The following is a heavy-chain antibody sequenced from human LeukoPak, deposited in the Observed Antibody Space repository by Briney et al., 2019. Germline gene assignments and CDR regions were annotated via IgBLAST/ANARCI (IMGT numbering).Heavy chain of an antibody. CDR2: IWYDGSNK. CDR1: GFTFSSYG. D-gene: IGHD5-18*01. J-gene: IGHJ4*02. Sequence: PGGSLRLFCAASGFTFSSYGMHWVRQAPGKGLEWVAVIWYDGSNKYYADSVKGRFTISRDNSKNTLYLQMNSLRAEDTAVYYCAIDRFGSYGYYFDYCGQGTLVTVSS. V-gene: IGHV3-33*01. CDR3: AIDRFGSYGYYFDY.